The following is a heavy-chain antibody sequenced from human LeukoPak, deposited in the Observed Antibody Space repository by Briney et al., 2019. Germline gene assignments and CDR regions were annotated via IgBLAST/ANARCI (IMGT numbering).Heavy chain of an antibody. CDR3: ARGMATTDAFDI. Sequence: ASVKVSCKASGYTFTGYYMHWVRQAPGQGLEWMGWMNPNSGGTNYAQKFQGRVTMTRDTSISTAYMELSRLRSDDTAVYYCARGMATTDAFDIWGQGTMVTVSS. V-gene: IGHV1-2*02. CDR2: MNPNSGGT. D-gene: IGHD5-24*01. CDR1: GYTFTGYY. J-gene: IGHJ3*02.